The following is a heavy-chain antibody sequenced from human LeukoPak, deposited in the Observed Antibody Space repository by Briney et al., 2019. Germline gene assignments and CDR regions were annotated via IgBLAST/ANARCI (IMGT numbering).Heavy chain of an antibody. CDR2: IYYSGST. CDR3: ARGWRHDY. CDR1: GYSISSGYY. V-gene: IGHV4-61*01. D-gene: IGHD2-15*01. Sequence: SETLSLSCTVSGYSISSGYYWGWIRQPPGKGLEWIGYIYYSGSTNYNPSLKSRVTISVDTSKNQFSLKLSSVTAADTAVYYCARGWRHDYWGQGTLVTVSS. J-gene: IGHJ4*02.